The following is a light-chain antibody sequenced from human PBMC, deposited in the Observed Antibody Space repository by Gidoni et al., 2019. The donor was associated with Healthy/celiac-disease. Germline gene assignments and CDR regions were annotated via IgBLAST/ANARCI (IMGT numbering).Light chain of an antibody. CDR1: QGISNY. CDR3: QKYNSAPLT. V-gene: IGKV1-27*01. Sequence: DIQMTQSPSSLSASVGDRVTITSRASQGISNYLAWDQQKPGKVPKLLIYAASTLQSGVPSRFSGSGSGTDFTLTISSLQPEDVATYYCQKYNSAPLTFGGGTKVEIK. CDR2: AAS. J-gene: IGKJ4*01.